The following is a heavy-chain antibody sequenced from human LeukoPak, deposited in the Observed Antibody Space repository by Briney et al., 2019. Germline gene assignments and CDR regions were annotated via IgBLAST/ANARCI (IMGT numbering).Heavy chain of an antibody. CDR1: GFTFSSYC. V-gene: IGHV3-30*03. D-gene: IGHD1-26*01. CDR3: ARALVGATGVAFDI. CDR2: ISYDGSNK. Sequence: GGSLRLSCAASGFTFSSYCRHWVRQAPGKGLEWVAGISYDGSNKYYADSVRGRFTISRDHSKNTLYLQMNSLRAEDTAVYYCARALVGATGVAFDIWGQGTMVTVSS. J-gene: IGHJ3*02.